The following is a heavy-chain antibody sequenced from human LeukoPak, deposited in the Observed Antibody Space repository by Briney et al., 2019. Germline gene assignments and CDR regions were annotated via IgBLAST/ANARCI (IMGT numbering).Heavy chain of an antibody. V-gene: IGHV1-69*13. CDR2: IIPIFGTA. CDR1: GGTFSSYA. Sequence: ASVKVSCKASGGTFSSYAISWVRQAPGQGLEWMGGIIPIFGTANYAQKFQGRVTITADESTSTAYMELSSLRSDDTAVYYCARDYYDKDDAFDIWGQGTMVTVSS. D-gene: IGHD3-22*01. J-gene: IGHJ3*02. CDR3: ARDYYDKDDAFDI.